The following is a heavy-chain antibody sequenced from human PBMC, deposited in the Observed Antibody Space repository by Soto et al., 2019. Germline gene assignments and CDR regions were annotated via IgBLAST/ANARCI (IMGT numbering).Heavy chain of an antibody. Sequence: QVQLVESGGGVVQPGRSVRLSCAASGFTFSSYGMHWVRQAPGKGLEWVAVIWYDGSNKYYADSVKGRFTISRDNSKNKVYLQLNSLRADGMAGYYCARDGGYCSSTSCYMKVYYYGMDVWGRVSTVTVSS. J-gene: IGHJ6*02. CDR1: GFTFSSYG. CDR2: IWYDGSNK. D-gene: IGHD2-2*02. V-gene: IGHV3-33*01. CDR3: ARDGGYCSSTSCYMKVYYYGMDV.